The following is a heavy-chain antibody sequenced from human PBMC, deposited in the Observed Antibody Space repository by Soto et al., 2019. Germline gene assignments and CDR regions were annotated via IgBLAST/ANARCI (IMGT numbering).Heavy chain of an antibody. D-gene: IGHD1-26*01. Sequence: SETRSLTCAVSGYSISSGYYWGWIRQPPGKGLEWIGSIYHIGRTYPNTSLKSRLTISVDTSKNQFSLKLTSVTAADTALYFCATTSGSLPYWGQGPLVTSSS. V-gene: IGHV4-38-2*01. J-gene: IGHJ4*02. CDR2: IYHIGRT. CDR3: ATTSGSLPY. CDR1: GYSISSGYY.